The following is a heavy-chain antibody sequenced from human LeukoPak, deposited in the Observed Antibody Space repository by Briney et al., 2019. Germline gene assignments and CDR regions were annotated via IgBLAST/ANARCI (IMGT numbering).Heavy chain of an antibody. D-gene: IGHD5-24*01. CDR2: ISYDGSNK. Sequence: GGSLRLSCAASGFTFSSYGMHWVHQAPGKGLEWVAVISYDGSNKYYADSVKGRFTISRDNSKNTLYLQMNSLRAEDTAVYYCAKGHTVEMATIEYWGQGTLVTVSS. CDR3: AKGHTVEMATIEY. J-gene: IGHJ4*02. CDR1: GFTFSSYG. V-gene: IGHV3-30*18.